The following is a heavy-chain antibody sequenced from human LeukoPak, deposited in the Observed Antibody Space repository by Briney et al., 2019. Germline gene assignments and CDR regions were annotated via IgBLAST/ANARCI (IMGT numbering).Heavy chain of an antibody. CDR2: MNPNSGNT. J-gene: IGHJ3*02. Sequence: ASVKVSCKASGYTFTSYGISWVRQAPGQGLEWMGWMNPNSGNTGYAQKFQGRVTMTRDTSISTAYMELSRLRSDDTAVYYCAREEMTTVTTDAFDIWGQGTMVTVSS. CDR3: AREEMTTVTTDAFDI. CDR1: GYTFTSYG. D-gene: IGHD4-17*01. V-gene: IGHV1-8*02.